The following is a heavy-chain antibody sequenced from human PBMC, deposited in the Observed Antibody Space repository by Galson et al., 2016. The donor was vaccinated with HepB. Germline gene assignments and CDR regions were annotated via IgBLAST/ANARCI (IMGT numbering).Heavy chain of an antibody. CDR3: TRQGPDWHDDFDY. CDR1: GFTLSGSD. D-gene: IGHD1-1*01. V-gene: IGHV3-73*01. CDR2: IRSKANKYAT. Sequence: SLRLSCAASGFTLSGSDMHWVRQASGKGLQWVGRIRSKANKYATEYVASVEGRFTISRDDSKNTAYLQVNSLKTEDTAVYYCTRQGPDWHDDFDYWGQGTLVTVSS. J-gene: IGHJ4*02.